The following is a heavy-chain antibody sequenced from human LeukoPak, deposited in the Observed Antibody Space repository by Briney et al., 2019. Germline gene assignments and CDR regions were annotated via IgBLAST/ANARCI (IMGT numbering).Heavy chain of an antibody. CDR2: MNPNSGNT. CDR1: GGTFSSKA. CDR3: ARGRSPPAAAESLFDP. D-gene: IGHD6-13*01. V-gene: IGHV1-8*02. Sequence: ASVKVSCKASGGTFSSKAITWVRQATGQGLEWLGWMNPNSGNTDYAQKFQGRVTMTRDASITTAYMELSSLRSEDTAVYYCARGRSPPAAAESLFDPWGQGTLVTVSS. J-gene: IGHJ5*02.